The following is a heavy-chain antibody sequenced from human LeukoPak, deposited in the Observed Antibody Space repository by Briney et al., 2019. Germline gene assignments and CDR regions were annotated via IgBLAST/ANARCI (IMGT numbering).Heavy chain of an antibody. Sequence: ASVKVSCKASGGTFSSYAISWVRQAPGQGLEWMGGIIPIFGTANYAQKFQGRVTITADESTSTAYMELSSLRSEDTAVYYCARATGYSSSWSRLDYWGQGTLVTVSS. V-gene: IGHV1-69*13. D-gene: IGHD6-13*01. CDR1: GGTFSSYA. CDR3: ARATGYSSSWSRLDY. CDR2: IIPIFGTA. J-gene: IGHJ4*02.